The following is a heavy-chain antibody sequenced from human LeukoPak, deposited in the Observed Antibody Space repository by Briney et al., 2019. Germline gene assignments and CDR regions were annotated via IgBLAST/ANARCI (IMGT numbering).Heavy chain of an antibody. V-gene: IGHV3-49*04. Sequence: PGRSLRLSCSASGFTFGDYVMSWVRQAPGKGLEWVGFIRSKAYGGTTEYAASVKGRFTISRDDSKSIAYLQMNSLKSEDTAVYYCTKDQYSSAWTAFDYWGRGTLVTVSS. CDR3: TKDQYSSAWTAFDY. CDR2: IRSKAYGGTT. J-gene: IGHJ4*02. D-gene: IGHD6-19*01. CDR1: GFTFGDYV.